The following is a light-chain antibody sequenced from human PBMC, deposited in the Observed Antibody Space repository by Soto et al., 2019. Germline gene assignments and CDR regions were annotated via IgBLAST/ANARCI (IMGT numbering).Light chain of an antibody. J-gene: IGLJ2*01. Sequence: QAVVTQEPSFSVSPGGTVTLTCGLSSGSVSTTNYPSWYQQTPGQAPRTLIYSTNTRSSGVPDRFSGSILGNKAALTIAGAQADDESDYYCVHYMGSGISVFGGGTKLTVL. V-gene: IGLV8-61*01. CDR2: STN. CDR1: SGSVSTTNY. CDR3: VHYMGSGISV.